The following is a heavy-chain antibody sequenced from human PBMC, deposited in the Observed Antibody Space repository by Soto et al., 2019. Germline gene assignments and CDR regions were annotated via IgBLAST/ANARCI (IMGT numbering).Heavy chain of an antibody. V-gene: IGHV4-39*01. D-gene: IGHD6-13*01. CDR3: ARRERAAGTDWWFDP. J-gene: IGHJ5*02. Sequence: PSETLSLTCTVSGGSISSSSFHWGWIRQPPGKELEWIGSIYYSGSTYYSPSLKSRVTISVDTSKNQFYLKLSSVTAAVTVVYYCARRERAAGTDWWFDPWGQGTLVT. CDR2: IYYSGST. CDR1: GGSISSSSFH.